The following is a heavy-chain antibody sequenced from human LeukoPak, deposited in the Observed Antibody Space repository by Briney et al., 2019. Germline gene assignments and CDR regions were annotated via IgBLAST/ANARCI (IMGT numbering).Heavy chain of an antibody. D-gene: IGHD3-10*01. CDR3: ATFYGSGSSSRAEYYYYYYMDV. Sequence: VSVKVSCKASGYTFTGYYMHWVRQAPGQGLEWMGWINPNSGGTNYAQRFQGRVTMTRDTSISTAYMELSRLRSDDTAVYYCATFYGSGSSSRAEYYYYYYMDVWGKGTTVTISS. CDR1: GYTFTGYY. V-gene: IGHV1-2*02. J-gene: IGHJ6*03. CDR2: INPNSGGT.